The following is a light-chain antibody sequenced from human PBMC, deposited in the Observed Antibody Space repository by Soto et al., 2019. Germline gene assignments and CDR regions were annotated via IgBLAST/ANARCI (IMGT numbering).Light chain of an antibody. V-gene: IGKV3-15*01. CDR2: GTF. J-gene: IGKJ4*01. CDR1: QSVSNN. Sequence: EIVMTQSQAILSVSPGERVTLSCRASQSVSNNLAWYQQKPGQAPRLLIFGTFTRATGIPARFSGSGSGTEFTLTISSLQSEDFAVYYCQQYNDWPPLTFGGGTKVEIK. CDR3: QQYNDWPPLT.